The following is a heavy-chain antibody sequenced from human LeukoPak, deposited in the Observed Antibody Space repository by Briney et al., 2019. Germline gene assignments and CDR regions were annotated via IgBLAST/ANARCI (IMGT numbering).Heavy chain of an antibody. CDR2: IYTSGST. CDR1: GGSISSYY. D-gene: IGHD4-17*01. J-gene: IGHJ6*02. Sequence: PSETLSLTCTVSGGSISSYYWSWIRQPAGKGLEWIGRIYTSGSTNYNPSLKSRVTMSVDTSKNQFSLKLSSVPAADTAVYYCARGATVTPSYYYYGMDVWGQGTTVTVSS. CDR3: ARGATVTPSYYYYGMDV. V-gene: IGHV4-4*07.